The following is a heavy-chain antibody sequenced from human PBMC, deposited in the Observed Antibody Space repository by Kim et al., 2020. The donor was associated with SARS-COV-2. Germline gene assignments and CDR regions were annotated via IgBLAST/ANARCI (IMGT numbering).Heavy chain of an antibody. V-gene: IGHV5-10-1*01. D-gene: IGHD4-17*01. CDR3: AKNGDWDYYYGMDV. Sequence: GESLKISCKGSGYSFTSYWISWVRQMPGKGLEWMGRIDPSDSYTNYSPSFQGHVTISADKSISTAYLQWSSLKASDTAMYYCAKNGDWDYYYGMDVWGQGTTVTVSS. J-gene: IGHJ6*02. CDR1: GYSFTSYW. CDR2: IDPSDSYT.